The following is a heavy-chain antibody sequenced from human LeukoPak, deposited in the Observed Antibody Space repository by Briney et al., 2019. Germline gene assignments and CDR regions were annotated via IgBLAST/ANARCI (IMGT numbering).Heavy chain of an antibody. Sequence: GGSLRLSCAASGFTFSDYYMSWIRQAPGKGLEWVSYISSSGSTIYYADSVKGRFTISRDNAKNSMYLQMNSLRAEDTAVYYCARDEIYYDILTGYRHFDYWGQGTLVTVSS. J-gene: IGHJ4*02. CDR2: ISSSGSTI. D-gene: IGHD3-9*01. V-gene: IGHV3-11*04. CDR1: GFTFSDYY. CDR3: ARDEIYYDILTGYRHFDY.